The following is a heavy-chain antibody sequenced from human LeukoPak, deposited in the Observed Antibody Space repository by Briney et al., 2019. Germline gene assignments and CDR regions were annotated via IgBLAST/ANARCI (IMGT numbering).Heavy chain of an antibody. Sequence: GGSLRLSCAASGFTFSNYAMTWVRQGPGKGLEWDSAISGGGDYTLYADAVRGRYTTSRDNSKDTLYLQMNSLRAEDTAVYYCARDPFPVSASSPAYWGQGTLVTVSS. CDR2: ISGGGDYT. CDR1: GFTFSNYA. D-gene: IGHD1-26*01. J-gene: IGHJ4*02. V-gene: IGHV3-23*01. CDR3: ARDPFPVSASSPAY.